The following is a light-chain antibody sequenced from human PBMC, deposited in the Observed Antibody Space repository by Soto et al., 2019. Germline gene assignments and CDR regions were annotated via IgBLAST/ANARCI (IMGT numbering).Light chain of an antibody. CDR3: QQSYSTRWT. V-gene: IGKV1-39*01. J-gene: IGKJ1*01. Sequence: DIQMTQSPPSLSASVGDRVTITCRASQNIRSFLNWYQEKPGKAPKVLISAASSLQSGVPSRFSGSGSGTEFTLTISSLQPEDSATYYCQQSYSTRWTFGQGTKVEIK. CDR1: QNIRSF. CDR2: AAS.